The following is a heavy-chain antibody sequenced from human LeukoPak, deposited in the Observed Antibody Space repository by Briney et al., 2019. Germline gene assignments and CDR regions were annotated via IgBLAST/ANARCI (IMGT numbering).Heavy chain of an antibody. V-gene: IGHV3-48*03. CDR3: ARDSGSGTTGNEFDY. CDR1: GFTFSNYE. J-gene: IGHJ4*02. D-gene: IGHD1-1*01. CDR2: ISESGSLI. Sequence: GGSLRLSCAASGFTFSNYEMNWVRQAPGKGLEWVAYISESGSLIYYADSVMGRFTISRDNSKNSLFLQMSSLRAEDTAVYYCARDSGSGTTGNEFDYWVQGTLVSVSS.